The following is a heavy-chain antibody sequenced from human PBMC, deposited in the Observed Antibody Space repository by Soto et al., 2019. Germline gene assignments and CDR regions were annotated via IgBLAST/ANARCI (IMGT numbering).Heavy chain of an antibody. CDR3: AREYQLPTKNYYYYGMDV. D-gene: IGHD2-2*01. V-gene: IGHV2-70*11. CDR1: GFSLSTSGMC. Sequence: GSGPTLVNPTQTLTLTCTFSGFSLSTSGMCVSWIRQPPGKALEWLARIDWDDDKYYSTSLKTRLTISKDTSKNQVVLTMTNMDPVDTATYYCAREYQLPTKNYYYYGMDVWGQGTTVTVSS. J-gene: IGHJ6*02. CDR2: IDWDDDK.